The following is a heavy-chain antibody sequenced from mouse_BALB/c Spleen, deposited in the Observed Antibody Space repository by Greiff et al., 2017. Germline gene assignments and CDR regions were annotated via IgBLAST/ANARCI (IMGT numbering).Heavy chain of an antibody. V-gene: IGHV3-6*02. Sequence: EVKLMESGPGLVKPSQSLSLTCSVTGYSITSGYYWNWIRQFPGNKLEWMGYISYDGSNNYNPSLKNRISITRDTSKNQFFLKLNSVTTEDTATYYCARGETWCAYWGQGTLVTVSA. CDR1: GYSITSGYY. CDR2: ISYDGSN. J-gene: IGHJ3*01. CDR3: ARGETWCAY.